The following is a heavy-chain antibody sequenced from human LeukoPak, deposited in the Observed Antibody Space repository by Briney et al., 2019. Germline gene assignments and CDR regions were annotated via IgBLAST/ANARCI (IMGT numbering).Heavy chain of an antibody. CDR3: AKEGLALYSDFWSGPPGLEY. J-gene: IGHJ4*02. CDR2: MSWDGHNT. V-gene: IGHV3-43*02. CDR1: GFTFNDFA. D-gene: IGHD3-3*01. Sequence: GGSLRLSCAASGFTFNDFAMHWVRQAPGKGLEWVSLMSWDGHNTYYADSVKGRFTISRDNSKNSLYLQMNNLRTEDTAFYYCAKEGLALYSDFWSGPPGLEYWGQGTLVTVSS.